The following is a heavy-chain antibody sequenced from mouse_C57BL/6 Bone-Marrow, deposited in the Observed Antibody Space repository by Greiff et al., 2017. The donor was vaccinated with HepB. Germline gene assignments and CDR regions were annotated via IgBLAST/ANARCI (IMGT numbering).Heavy chain of an antibody. CDR2: IYPGSGST. J-gene: IGHJ1*03. V-gene: IGHV1-55*01. CDR3: ARRAFYYGKKGYWYFDV. CDR1: GYTFTSYW. D-gene: IGHD2-1*01. Sequence: QVQLQQPGAELVKPGASVKMSCKASGYTFTSYWITWVKRRPGQGLEWIGDIYPGSGSTNYNEKFKSKATLTVDTSSSTAYIQLSSLTSEDSAVYYCARRAFYYGKKGYWYFDVWGTGTTVTVSS.